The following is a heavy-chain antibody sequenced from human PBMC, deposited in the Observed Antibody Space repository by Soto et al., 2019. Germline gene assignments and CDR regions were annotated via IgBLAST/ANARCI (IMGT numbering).Heavy chain of an antibody. V-gene: IGHV3-23*01. D-gene: IGHD6-19*01. CDR3: AKGIDDSSGWPVYFDY. CDR1: GFTFSSYA. Sequence: GGSLRLSCAASGFTFSSYAMSWVRQAPGKGLEWVSAISGSGGSTYYADSVKGRFTISRDNSKNTLYLQMNSLRAEDTALYYCAKGIDDSSGWPVYFDYWGQGTLVTVSS. CDR2: ISGSGGST. J-gene: IGHJ4*02.